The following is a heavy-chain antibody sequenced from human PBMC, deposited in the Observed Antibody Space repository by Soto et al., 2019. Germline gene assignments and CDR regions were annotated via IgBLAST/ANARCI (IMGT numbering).Heavy chain of an antibody. J-gene: IGHJ5*01. D-gene: IGHD6-6*01. Sequence: ASVKVSCKASGYTFTSYAMHWVRQAPGQRLEWMGWINAGNGNTKYSQKFQGRVTITRDTSASTAYMELSSLRSEDTAVYYCARYSSSAYWFDSWGQGTLVTVSS. CDR3: ARYSSSAYWFDS. CDR2: INAGNGNT. V-gene: IGHV1-3*01. CDR1: GYTFTSYA.